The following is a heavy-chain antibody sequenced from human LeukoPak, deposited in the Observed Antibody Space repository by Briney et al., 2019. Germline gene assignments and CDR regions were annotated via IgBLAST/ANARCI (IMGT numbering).Heavy chain of an antibody. J-gene: IGHJ5*02. Sequence: GGSLRLSCVASGFTFSNSWMRWVRQAPGKGLVWVARINSDGSSTTYADSVKGRFTISRDNAKNTLYLQMNSLRVDDTAEYYCTRAYQQHLINWFDPWGQGTLVTVSS. V-gene: IGHV3-74*03. CDR3: TRAYQQHLINWFDP. D-gene: IGHD6-13*01. CDR2: INSDGSST. CDR1: GFTFSNSW.